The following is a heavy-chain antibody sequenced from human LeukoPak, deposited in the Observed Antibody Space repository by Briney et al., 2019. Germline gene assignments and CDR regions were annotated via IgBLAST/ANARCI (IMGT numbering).Heavy chain of an antibody. V-gene: IGHV3-30*18. CDR2: ITYDGSNQ. CDR3: AKEYGPGSTWRLYSFDH. CDR1: GFTFGTYG. J-gene: IGHJ4*02. Sequence: GGSLRLSCTASGFTFGTYGMHWVRQAPGKGLEWLGIITYDGSNQYHIDSVKGRFTISRDNSKNTLFLQMNSLRTDDSALYYCAKEYGPGSTWRLYSFDHWGQGTLVTVSS. D-gene: IGHD6-13*01.